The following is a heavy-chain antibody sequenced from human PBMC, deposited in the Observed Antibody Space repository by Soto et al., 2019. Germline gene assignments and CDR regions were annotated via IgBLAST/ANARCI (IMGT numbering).Heavy chain of an antibody. CDR1: GFSFSNYD. CDR2: IGTLADT. CDR3: ARGPTTGTTSLYEYFGMDF. D-gene: IGHD1-1*01. V-gene: IGHV3-13*01. J-gene: IGHJ6*02. Sequence: GGSLRLSCAASGFSFSNYDMHWVRQATGKGLEWVSAIGTLADTFYPDSLKGRFTVSRENARNSLYLQMNNLRAEDTAVYYCARGPTTGTTSLYEYFGMDFWGQGTTVTVSS.